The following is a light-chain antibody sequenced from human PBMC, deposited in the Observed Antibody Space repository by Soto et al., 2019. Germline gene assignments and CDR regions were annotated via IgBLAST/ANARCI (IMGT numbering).Light chain of an antibody. Sequence: EIVLTQSPGTLSLSPGEGATLSCRASQSVISTYLAWYQQRPGQAPRLLIYGASNRASGIPDRFSGSGSGTDFTLTISRLEPEDFAVYYCQQYGSSLTWTFGQGTKVDIK. CDR3: QQYGSSLTWT. CDR2: GAS. V-gene: IGKV3-20*01. CDR1: QSVISTY. J-gene: IGKJ1*01.